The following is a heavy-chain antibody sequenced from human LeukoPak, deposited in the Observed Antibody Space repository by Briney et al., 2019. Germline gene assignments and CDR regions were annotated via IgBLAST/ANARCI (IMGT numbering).Heavy chain of an antibody. CDR1: GYTFSSYG. CDR3: AKDSPGDIVVVVAAESDAFDI. CDR2: IRYDGSNK. Sequence: RGCLRLSCAASGYTFSSYGMHWVRQAPGKGLEWVAFIRYDGSNKYYADSVKGRFTISRDNSKNTLYLQMNSLRAEDTAVYYCAKDSPGDIVVVVAAESDAFDIWGQGTMVTVSS. D-gene: IGHD2-15*01. J-gene: IGHJ3*02. V-gene: IGHV3-30*02.